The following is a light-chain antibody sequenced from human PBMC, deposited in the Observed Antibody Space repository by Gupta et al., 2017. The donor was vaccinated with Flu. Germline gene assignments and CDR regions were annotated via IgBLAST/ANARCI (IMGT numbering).Light chain of an antibody. CDR3: AAWDVRPDVVL. J-gene: IGLJ3*02. CDR2: EDN. CDR1: SSNSGSNF. Sequence: SSNSGSNFVSCYQQLPGTAPKLLIFEDNRRPSGIPDRCSGSKSGTSATLDITGLQTGDDADYYCAAWDVRPDVVLFGGGTKLTVL. V-gene: IGLV1-51*02.